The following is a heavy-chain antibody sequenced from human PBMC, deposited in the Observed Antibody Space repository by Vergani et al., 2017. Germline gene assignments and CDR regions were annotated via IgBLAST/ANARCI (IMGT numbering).Heavy chain of an antibody. J-gene: IGHJ4*02. CDR2: ISSNGGST. Sequence: EVQLVESGGGLVQPGGSLRLSCSASGFTFSSYAMHWVRQAPGKGLEYVSAISSNGGSTYYADSVKGRFTISRDNSKNTLYLQMSSLRAEDTAVYYCVKDLLDNSGSDRLTPPGYWGQGTLVTVSS. CDR1: GFTFSSYA. V-gene: IGHV3-64D*06. D-gene: IGHD1-26*01. CDR3: VKDLLDNSGSDRLTPPGY.